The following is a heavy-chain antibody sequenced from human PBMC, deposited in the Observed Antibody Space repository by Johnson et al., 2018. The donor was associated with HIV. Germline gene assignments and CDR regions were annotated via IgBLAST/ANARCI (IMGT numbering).Heavy chain of an antibody. J-gene: IGHJ3*02. CDR2: IYSGGNT. Sequence: VQLVESGGGLVQPGESLRLSCAASGFTVSNNYMHWVRQAPGKGLEWVSVIYSGGNTYYADSVKGRFIISRDNFKNTLYLQMNSLRAEDTAVYYCARDLHAFDIWGQGTVVTVSS. V-gene: IGHV3-66*01. CDR1: GFTVSNNY. CDR3: ARDLHAFDI.